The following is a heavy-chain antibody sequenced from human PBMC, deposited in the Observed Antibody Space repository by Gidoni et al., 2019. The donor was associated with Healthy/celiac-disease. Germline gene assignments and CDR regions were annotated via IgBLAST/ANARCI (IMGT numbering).Heavy chain of an antibody. CDR2: MNPNSGNT. J-gene: IGHJ3*02. D-gene: IGHD2-15*01. CDR1: GYTFTSYD. CDR3: ARGAYCSGGSCYYYDAFDI. V-gene: IGHV1-8*01. Sequence: QVQLVQSGAEVKKPGASVKVSCKASGYTFTSYDINWVRQATGQGLEWMGWMNPNSGNTGYAQKFQGRVTMTRNTSISTAYMELSSLRSEDTAVYYCARGAYCSGGSCYYYDAFDIWGQGTMVTVSS.